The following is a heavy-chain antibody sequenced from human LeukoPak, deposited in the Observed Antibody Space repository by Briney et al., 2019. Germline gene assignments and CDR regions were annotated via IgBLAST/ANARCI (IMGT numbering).Heavy chain of an antibody. D-gene: IGHD3-16*01. Sequence: PSETLSLTCTVSGGSISSGSYYWTWIRQPAGKGLEWIGRIYTSGSTNYNPSLKSRVTISVDTSKNQFSLKLSSVTAADTAVYYCAREGLGGYFDYWGQGTLVTVSS. CDR2: IYTSGST. CDR1: GGSISSGSYY. J-gene: IGHJ4*02. V-gene: IGHV4-61*02. CDR3: AREGLGGYFDY.